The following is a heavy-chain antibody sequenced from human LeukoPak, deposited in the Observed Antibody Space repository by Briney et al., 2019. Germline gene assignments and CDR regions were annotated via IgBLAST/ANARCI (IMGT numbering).Heavy chain of an antibody. D-gene: IGHD1-26*01. J-gene: IGHJ4*02. Sequence: GASVKVSCKASGYTFTGYYMHWVRQATGQGLEWMGRINPNSGGTNYAQKLQGRVTMTRDTSISTAYMELSRLRSDDTAVYYCARVRALGGSYHALDYWGQGTLVTVSS. CDR1: GYTFTGYY. CDR2: INPNSGGT. CDR3: ARVRALGGSYHALDY. V-gene: IGHV1-2*06.